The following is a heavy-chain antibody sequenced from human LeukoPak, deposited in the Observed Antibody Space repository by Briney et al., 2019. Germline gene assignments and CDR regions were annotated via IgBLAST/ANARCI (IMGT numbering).Heavy chain of an antibody. CDR1: GGTFSSYT. D-gene: IGHD6-13*01. CDR2: IIPILGIA. CDR3: ATYSSSWAHYYGMDV. Sequence: SVKVSCKASGGTFSSYTISWVRQAPGQGLEWMGRIIPILGIANYAQKFQGRVTITAHKSTSTAYMELSSLRSEDTAVYYCATYSSSWAHYYGMDVWGQGTTVTVSS. V-gene: IGHV1-69*02. J-gene: IGHJ6*02.